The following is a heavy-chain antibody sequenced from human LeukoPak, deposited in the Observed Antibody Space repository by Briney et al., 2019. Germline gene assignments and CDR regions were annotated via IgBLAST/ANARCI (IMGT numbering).Heavy chain of an antibody. CDR1: GFTFDDYA. Sequence: HGRSLRLSCAASGFTFDDYAMHWVRQAPGKGLEWVSGISWNSGSIGYADSVKGRFTISRDNAKNSLYLQMNSLRAEDTALYYCAKDKSEQLVQYYVDYWGQGTLVTVSS. V-gene: IGHV3-9*01. CDR2: ISWNSGSI. D-gene: IGHD6-6*01. CDR3: AKDKSEQLVQYYVDY. J-gene: IGHJ4*02.